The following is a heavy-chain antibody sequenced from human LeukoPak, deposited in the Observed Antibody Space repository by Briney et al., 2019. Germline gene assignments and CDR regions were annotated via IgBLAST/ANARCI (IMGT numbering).Heavy chain of an antibody. J-gene: IGHJ4*02. CDR3: ARDLGKGRYFDY. CDR1: GFTFNAYA. D-gene: IGHD4-23*01. CDR2: VKGDGVTT. Sequence: SGGSLRLSCAASGFTFNAYAIHWVRQAPGKGLEWVSLVKGDGVTTDYANSVKGRFTISRDNSKNTLYLQMDSLRAEDTAVYYCARDLGKGRYFDYWGQGTLVTVSS. V-gene: IGHV3-43*02.